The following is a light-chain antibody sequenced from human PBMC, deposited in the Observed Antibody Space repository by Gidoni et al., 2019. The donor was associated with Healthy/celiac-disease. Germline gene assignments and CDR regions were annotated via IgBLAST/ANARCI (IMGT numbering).Light chain of an antibody. J-gene: IGKJ2*01. V-gene: IGKV2-28*01. CDR2: LGS. CDR1: QGLLHSNGYNY. CDR3: MQALQTPRT. Sequence: DIVMTQSPLSLPVTPGEPASISCRSRQGLLHSNGYNYLDWYLQKPGQSPQLLIYLGSNRASGVPDRFSGSGSGTDFTLKISRVEAEDVGVYYCMQALQTPRTFGQGTKLEIK.